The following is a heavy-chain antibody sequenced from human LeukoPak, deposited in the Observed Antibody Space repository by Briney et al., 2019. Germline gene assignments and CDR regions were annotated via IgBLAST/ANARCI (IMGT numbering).Heavy chain of an antibody. CDR3: AREFGHCSGDNCFYFFDS. D-gene: IGHD2-15*01. CDR1: DYTLTNYN. CDR2: INTHKGHT. V-gene: IGHV1-18*01. J-gene: IGHJ4*02. Sequence: ASVKVSCKASDYTLTNYNISWVRQAPGHGLGWMGWINTHKGHTNFLQKLQGRVTVTTDISTNTAYMELRRLRSDDTAVYYCAREFGHCSGDNCFYFFDSWGQGSLVIVSS.